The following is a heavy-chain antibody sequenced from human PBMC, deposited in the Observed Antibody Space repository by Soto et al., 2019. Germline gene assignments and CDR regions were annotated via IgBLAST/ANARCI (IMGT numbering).Heavy chain of an antibody. CDR2: IYTSGST. J-gene: IGHJ4*02. Sequence: EAQSHRCTVSGGYMSSYYGSWIRQPAGKGLEWIGRIYTSGSTNYNPSLKSRVTMSVDTSKNQFSLKLSSVTAADTAVYYCARDVAAFTFDYWGQGTLVTVSS. CDR1: GGYMSSYY. D-gene: IGHD6-6*01. V-gene: IGHV4-4*07. CDR3: ARDVAAFTFDY.